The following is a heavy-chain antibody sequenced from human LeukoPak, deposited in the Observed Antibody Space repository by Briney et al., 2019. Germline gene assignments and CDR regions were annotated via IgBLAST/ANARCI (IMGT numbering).Heavy chain of an antibody. CDR1: GGSISSNSYY. V-gene: IGHV4-39*01. J-gene: IGHJ5*02. CDR3: RRQPSPLEWLSWRDP. CDR2: IYYRGST. D-gene: IGHD3-3*01. Sequence: SETLSLTCAASGGSISSNSYYWVRLRQPPGKGLEWIVSIYYRGSTYYNPSLKSRVTISVNTSKNQFSLKLSSVTAADTAVYYRRRQPSPLEWLSWRDPWGQGTLVTVSS.